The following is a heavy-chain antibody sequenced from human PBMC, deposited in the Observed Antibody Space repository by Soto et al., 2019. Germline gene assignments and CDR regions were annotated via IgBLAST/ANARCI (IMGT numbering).Heavy chain of an antibody. J-gene: IGHJ6*02. CDR2: VYSGGGT. Sequence: SETLSLTCTVSGGSLRGYSWSWIRQSPGKGLEWIGYVYSGGGTNYSLSFMGRVTISVDTSKNQFSLKLSSVTAADTAVYYCAFRGYSSGWYMGDYYYGMDVWGQGTTVTVSS. CDR3: AFRGYSSGWYMGDYYYGMDV. D-gene: IGHD6-19*01. CDR1: GGSLRGYS. V-gene: IGHV4-59*01.